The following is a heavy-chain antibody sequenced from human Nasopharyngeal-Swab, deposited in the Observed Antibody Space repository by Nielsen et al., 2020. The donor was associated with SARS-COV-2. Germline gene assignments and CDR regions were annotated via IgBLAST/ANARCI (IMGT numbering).Heavy chain of an antibody. CDR2: INVGSGIT. Sequence: ASVKVSCKGSGYTFTDYSVHWVRQAPGQRLEWMGRINVGSGITKFSQTFQGRVIMTRDTSANTVYMELGSLTSEDTAVYFCARLGAAGDFDYWGQGTLVTVSS. CDR1: GYTFTDYS. V-gene: IGHV1-3*01. J-gene: IGHJ4*02. CDR3: ARLGAAGDFDY. D-gene: IGHD6-13*01.